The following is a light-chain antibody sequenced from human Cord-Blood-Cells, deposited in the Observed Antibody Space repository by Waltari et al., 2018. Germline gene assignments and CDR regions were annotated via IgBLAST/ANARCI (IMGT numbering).Light chain of an antibody. CDR2: DVS. CDR1: SSDVGGYNY. Sequence: QSALTQPRSVSGSPGQSVTISCTGTSSDVGGYNYVSWYQQHPGKAPKLMIYDVSNRSSGVPARFSVSKSGNTASLTISGLQAEDEADYYCCSYAGSYTWVFGGGTKLTVL. CDR3: CSYAGSYTWV. J-gene: IGLJ3*02. V-gene: IGLV2-11*01.